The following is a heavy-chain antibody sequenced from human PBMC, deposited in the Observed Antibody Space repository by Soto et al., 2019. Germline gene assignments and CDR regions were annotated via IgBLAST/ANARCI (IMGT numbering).Heavy chain of an antibody. J-gene: IGHJ4*02. CDR2: ISGSGGST. V-gene: IGHV3-23*01. D-gene: IGHD6-19*01. CDR3: AKFRDEVQWLVDY. Sequence: PGGSLRLSCAASGFAFSSYAMSWVRQAPGKGLEGGSAISGSGGSTYYADSVKGRFTISRDNSKNTLYLQMNSLRAEDTAVYYCAKFRDEVQWLVDYWGQGTLVTVS. CDR1: GFAFSSYA.